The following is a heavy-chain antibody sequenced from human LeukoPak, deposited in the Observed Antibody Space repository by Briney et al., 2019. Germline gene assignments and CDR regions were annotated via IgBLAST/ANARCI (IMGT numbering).Heavy chain of an antibody. CDR3: ARGGISNWNWAY. J-gene: IGHJ4*02. Sequence: SETLSLTRTVSGGSISNYYWSWIRQPPGKGLEWIGYIYYSGSTNYNPSLKSRVTISVDTSKNQFSLNLNSVTAADTAVYYCARGGISNWNWAYWGQGALVTVSS. D-gene: IGHD1-1*01. V-gene: IGHV4-59*01. CDR2: IYYSGST. CDR1: GGSISNYY.